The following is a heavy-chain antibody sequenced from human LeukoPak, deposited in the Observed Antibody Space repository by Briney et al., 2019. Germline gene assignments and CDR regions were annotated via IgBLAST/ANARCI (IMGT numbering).Heavy chain of an antibody. J-gene: IGHJ5*02. CDR3: ATCGGTSCYGANWFDP. V-gene: IGHV1-69*05. D-gene: IGHD2-2*01. CDR1: GGTFSSYA. Sequence: GGSLRLSCAASGGTFSSYAISWVRQAPGQGLEWMGRIIPIFGTANYAQKFQGRVTITTDESTSTAYMELSSLRSEDTAVYYCATCGGTSCYGANWFDPWGQGTLVTVSS. CDR2: IIPIFGTA.